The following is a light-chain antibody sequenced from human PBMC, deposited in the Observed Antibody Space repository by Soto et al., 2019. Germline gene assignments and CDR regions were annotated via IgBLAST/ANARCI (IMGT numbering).Light chain of an antibody. Sequence: EILMTQSPATLSVSPGGRATLSCRASQSVSSNLAWYQQKPGQAPRLLIYGASTRATGIPARLSGSGSGTEFTLTINRLEPEDFAVYYCQQRSNWPLFGQGTRLEIK. J-gene: IGKJ5*01. CDR3: QQRSNWPL. CDR1: QSVSSN. CDR2: GAS. V-gene: IGKV3-15*01.